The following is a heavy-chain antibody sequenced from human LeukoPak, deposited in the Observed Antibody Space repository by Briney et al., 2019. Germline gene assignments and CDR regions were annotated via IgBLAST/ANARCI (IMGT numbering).Heavy chain of an antibody. D-gene: IGHD3-22*01. CDR1: GFTFSSYA. Sequence: GGSLRLSCAASGFTFSSYAMHWVRQAPGKGLEYVSAISSNGGSTYYANSAKGRFTISRDNSKNTLYLQMGSLRAEDMAVYYCARVGYYDSSGPMDVWGQGTTVTVSS. CDR2: ISSNGGST. J-gene: IGHJ6*02. CDR3: ARVGYYDSSGPMDV. V-gene: IGHV3-64*01.